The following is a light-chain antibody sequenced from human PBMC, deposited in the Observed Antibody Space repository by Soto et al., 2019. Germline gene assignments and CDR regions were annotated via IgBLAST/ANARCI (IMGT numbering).Light chain of an antibody. J-gene: IGLJ1*01. V-gene: IGLV2-8*01. CDR1: SXDVGGYNY. Sequence: QSVLTQPPSASGSPGQSVTISCTGTSXDVGGYNYVSWYQHHPGNAPKLMIYEVNKRTSGVPDRFSGSKSGNTASLTVSGLQAEDEADYYCSSYAGSNTPYVFGTGTKVTVL. CDR3: SSYAGSNTPYV. CDR2: EVN.